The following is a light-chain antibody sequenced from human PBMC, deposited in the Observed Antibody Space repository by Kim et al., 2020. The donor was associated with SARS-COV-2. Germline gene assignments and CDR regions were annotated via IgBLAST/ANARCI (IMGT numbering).Light chain of an antibody. V-gene: IGLV3-21*04. CDR1: RIGSKG. CDR2: FDA. Sequence: SYELTQPPSVSVAPGMSASITCGGNRIGSKGVHWYQQKPGQAPVLVIYFDAGRPSVIPERFSGSNSGNTATLTISRVEDRDEADYYCQVWDTNSDHWVFGGGTQLTVL. CDR3: QVWDTNSDHWV. J-gene: IGLJ3*02.